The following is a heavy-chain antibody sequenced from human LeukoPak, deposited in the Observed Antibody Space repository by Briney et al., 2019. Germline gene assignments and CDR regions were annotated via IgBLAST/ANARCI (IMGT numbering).Heavy chain of an antibody. CDR3: ALVLHFHLQSWFAP. CDR1: GGTFSSYS. CDR2: IVPVFGSA. V-gene: IGHV1-69*05. Sequence: SVKVSCKATGGTFSSYSVNWVRQAPGQGLEWIGGIVPVFGSANYAQKFQGRVTITTDENTNIAYMELSSLRSEDTAVYYCALVLHFHLQSWFAPWGKGTLSPSP. D-gene: IGHD2/OR15-2a*01. J-gene: IGHJ5*02.